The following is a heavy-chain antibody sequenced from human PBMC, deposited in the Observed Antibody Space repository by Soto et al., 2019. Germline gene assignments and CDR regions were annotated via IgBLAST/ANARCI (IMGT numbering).Heavy chain of an antibody. Sequence: GGSLRLSCAASGFTFSSYGMHWVRQAPGKGLEWVAVIWYDGSNKYYADSVKGRFTIPRDNSKNTLYLQMDSLRAEDTAVYYCAKLYGRHQLVRGAFDIWGQGTLVTVSS. CDR1: GFTFSSYG. D-gene: IGHD6-13*01. J-gene: IGHJ3*02. CDR2: IWYDGSNK. CDR3: AKLYGRHQLVRGAFDI. V-gene: IGHV3-33*06.